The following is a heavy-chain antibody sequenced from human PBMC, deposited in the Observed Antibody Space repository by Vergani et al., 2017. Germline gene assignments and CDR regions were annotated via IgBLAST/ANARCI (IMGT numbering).Heavy chain of an antibody. D-gene: IGHD2-21*02. J-gene: IGHJ6*03. Sequence: QVQLVQSGAEVKKPGSSVKVSCKASGGTFSSYAISWVRQAPGQGLEWMGGIIPIFGTANYAQKFQGRVTITADESTSTAYMELSSLRSEDTAVYYCAXGPLGYCGGDCYPARYYYYMDVGGKGTTVTVSS. CDR2: IIPIFGTA. CDR1: GGTFSSYA. V-gene: IGHV1-69*01. CDR3: AXGPLGYCGGDCYPARYYYYMDV.